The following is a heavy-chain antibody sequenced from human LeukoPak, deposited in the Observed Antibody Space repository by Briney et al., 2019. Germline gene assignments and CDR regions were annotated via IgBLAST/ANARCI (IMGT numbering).Heavy chain of an antibody. V-gene: IGHV3-7*05. D-gene: IGHD5-24*01. J-gene: IGHJ5*02. CDR3: ARASDPWLQLT. CDR2: IKQDGSEK. CDR1: GFTFSNYW. Sequence: GGSLRLPCAASGFTFSNYWMIWVRQAPGKGLEWVGNIKQDGSEKRYADSVRGRFSISRDNAQTSLYLQMNSLRAEDTAVYYCARASDPWLQLTWGQGTLVTVSS.